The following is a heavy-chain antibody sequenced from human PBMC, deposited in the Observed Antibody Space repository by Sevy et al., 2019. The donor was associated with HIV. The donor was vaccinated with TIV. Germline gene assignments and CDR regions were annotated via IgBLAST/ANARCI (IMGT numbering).Heavy chain of an antibody. CDR3: AKDQGGYNYAPGY. Sequence: GGSLRLSCAASGLTFSTYGMHWVRQAPGKGLEWVAVISYDGNIQYYADSVKGRFTVSRDNSKNTLYLQMNSLRAEDSAVYYGAKDQGGYNYAPGYWGQGTLVTVSS. CDR2: ISYDGNIQ. V-gene: IGHV3-30*18. D-gene: IGHD5-18*01. J-gene: IGHJ4*02. CDR1: GLTFSTYG.